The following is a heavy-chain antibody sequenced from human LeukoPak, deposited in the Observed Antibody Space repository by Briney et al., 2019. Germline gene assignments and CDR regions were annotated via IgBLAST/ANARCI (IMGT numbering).Heavy chain of an antibody. D-gene: IGHD3/OR15-3a*01. CDR3: ASTSLDFYYYYGMDV. V-gene: IGHV4-30-2*01. J-gene: IGHJ6*02. CDR2: IYHSGST. CDR1: GGSISSGGYS. Sequence: SSETLSLTCAVSGGSISSGGYSWSWIRQPPGKGLEWIGYIYHSGSTYYNPSLKSRVTISVDRSKNQFSLKLSSVTAADTAVYYCASTSLDFYYYYGMDVWGQGTTVTVSS.